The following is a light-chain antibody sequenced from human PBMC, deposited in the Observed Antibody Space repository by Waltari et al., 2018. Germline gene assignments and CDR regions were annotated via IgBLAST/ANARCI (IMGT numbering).Light chain of an antibody. V-gene: IGKV3-20*01. CDR2: GAS. CDR1: QSVSSIY. Sequence: EIVLTQTPGTLSLSPGEGATLSCRASQSVSSIYLAWYQQKPGRAPRLLIYGASNSATGIPDRFSGSGSGTDFSLTISSLEPEDFAVYYCQQYGTSPPMYTFGQGTNLEIK. J-gene: IGKJ2*01. CDR3: QQYGTSPPMYT.